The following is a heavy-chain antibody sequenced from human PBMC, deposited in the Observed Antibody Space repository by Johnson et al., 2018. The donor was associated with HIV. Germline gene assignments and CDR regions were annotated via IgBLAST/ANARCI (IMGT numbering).Heavy chain of an antibody. CDR1: GVIFSDYY. Sequence: QVQLVESGGGLVKPGGSLRLSCVASGVIFSDYYMSWIRQAPGKGLEWVSYISSSSSTIYYAVSVKGRFTISRDNAKNCLSLQMNSLRAEATAVYYCARDRRVSREGYCSGGTCYPYIAYTDTFDIWGQGTVVTVSS. CDR3: ARDRRVSREGYCSGGTCYPYIAYTDTFDI. D-gene: IGHD2-15*01. V-gene: IGHV3-11*04. CDR2: ISSSSSTI. J-gene: IGHJ3*02.